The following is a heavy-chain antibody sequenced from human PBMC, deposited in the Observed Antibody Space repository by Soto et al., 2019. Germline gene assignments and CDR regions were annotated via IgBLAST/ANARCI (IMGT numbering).Heavy chain of an antibody. CDR2: IFPVFGTA. CDR1: GDTFSRYS. D-gene: IGHD2-2*01. CDR3: AVGPSAAAWYSHGMDV. V-gene: IGHV1-69*12. Sequence: QVQLVQSGAEVKKPGSLVRVSCKASGDTFSRYSISWVRQAPVQGLEWMGGIFPVFGTATSAQKFQGRVLIIADESTTTAYMELTSLTSEDTAVYYCAVGPSAAAWYSHGMDVWGQGTTLTVSS. J-gene: IGHJ6*02.